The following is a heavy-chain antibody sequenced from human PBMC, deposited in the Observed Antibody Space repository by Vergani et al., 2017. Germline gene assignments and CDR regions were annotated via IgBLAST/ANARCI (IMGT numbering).Heavy chain of an antibody. CDR3: ARLYGRDSSGSKYFDY. V-gene: IGHV5-51*01. D-gene: IGHD3-22*01. J-gene: IGHJ4*02. CDR1: GYSFTNYW. Sequence: VQLVQSGAEVKKPGESLQISCQISGYSFTNYWIGWVRQMPGKGLEWMGIIHPTDSDTRYSPSFQGQVTISVDKSISTAYLQRSSLRASDSAMYYCARLYGRDSSGSKYFDYWGQGTLVTVSS. CDR2: IHPTDSDT.